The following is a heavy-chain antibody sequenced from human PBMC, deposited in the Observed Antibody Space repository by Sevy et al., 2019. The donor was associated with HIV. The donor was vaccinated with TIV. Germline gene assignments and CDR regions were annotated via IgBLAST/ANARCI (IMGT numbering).Heavy chain of an antibody. Sequence: GGSLRLSCAASGLTFSSYSMNWVRQAPGKGLEWVSSISSSSSYIYYADSVKGRFTISRDNAKNSLYLQMNSLRAEDTAVYYCAREGAGRAFDIWGQGTMVTVSS. CDR3: AREGAGRAFDI. J-gene: IGHJ3*02. CDR1: GLTFSSYS. D-gene: IGHD6-19*01. CDR2: ISSSSSYI. V-gene: IGHV3-21*01.